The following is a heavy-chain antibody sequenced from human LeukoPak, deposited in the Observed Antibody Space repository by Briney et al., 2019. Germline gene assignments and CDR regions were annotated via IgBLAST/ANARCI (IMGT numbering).Heavy chain of an antibody. V-gene: IGHV1-69*13. D-gene: IGHD5-18*01. CDR1: GGTFSSYA. CDR2: IIPIFGTA. CDR3: ARVTHTELSTWFDP. Sequence: SVKVSCKASGGTFSSYAISWVRQAPGQGLEWMGGIIPIFGTANYAQKFQGRVTITADESTTTAYMELSSLRSEDTAVYYCARVTHTELSTWFDPWGQGTLVTVSS. J-gene: IGHJ5*02.